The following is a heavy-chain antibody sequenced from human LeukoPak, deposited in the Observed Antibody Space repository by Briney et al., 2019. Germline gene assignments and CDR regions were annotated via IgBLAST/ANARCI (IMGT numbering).Heavy chain of an antibody. V-gene: IGHV1-24*01. Sequence: ASVKVSCKVSGYTRTELSMHWVRQAPGKGLEWMGGFDPEDGETIYAQKFQGRVTMTEDTSTDTAYMELSSLRSEDTAVYYCATDVRRITIFGVVIIHPGPFDYWGQGTLVTVSS. CDR2: FDPEDGET. J-gene: IGHJ4*02. CDR3: ATDVRRITIFGVVIIHPGPFDY. CDR1: GYTRTELS. D-gene: IGHD3-3*01.